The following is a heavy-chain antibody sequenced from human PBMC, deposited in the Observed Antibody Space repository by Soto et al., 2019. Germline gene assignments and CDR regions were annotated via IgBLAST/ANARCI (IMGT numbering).Heavy chain of an antibody. V-gene: IGHV3-23*01. Sequence: WVSLRLSCEASGFTFETIALSWVRQAPGKGLEWVATISGTGLSKYYADSMKSRFIISRDNSRNTLYLQMNSLRAEDTAIYYCASAGSVNEYMWATHFWGQGTPVTVSS. CDR1: GFTFETIA. D-gene: IGHD1-1*01. CDR2: ISGTGLSK. CDR3: ASAGSVNEYMWATHF. J-gene: IGHJ4*02.